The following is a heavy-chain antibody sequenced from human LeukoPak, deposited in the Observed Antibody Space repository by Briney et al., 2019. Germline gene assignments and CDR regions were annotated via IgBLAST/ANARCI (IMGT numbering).Heavy chain of an antibody. CDR1: GFTFSNYA. CDR3: AKEPYDSSGYYLEY. CDR2: ISGSGGST. V-gene: IGHV3-23*01. D-gene: IGHD3-22*01. Sequence: PGGSLRLSCAASGFTFSNYAMSWVRQAPGKGLEWVSAISGSGGSTYYADSVKGRFTISRDNSKNTLYLQMNSLRAEDTAVYYCAKEPYDSSGYYLEYWGQGTLVTVSS. J-gene: IGHJ4*02.